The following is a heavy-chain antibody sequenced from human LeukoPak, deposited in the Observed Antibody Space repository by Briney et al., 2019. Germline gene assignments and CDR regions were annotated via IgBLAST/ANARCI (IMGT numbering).Heavy chain of an antibody. D-gene: IGHD2-15*01. CDR1: GFTFSSHG. CDR2: ISYDGSNK. CDR3: AKSIAYCSGGSCYSAYYYYGMDV. J-gene: IGHJ6*02. V-gene: IGHV3-30*18. Sequence: GGSLRLSCAASGFTFSSHGMHWVRQAPGKGLEWVAVISYDGSNKYYADSVKGRFTISRDNSKNTLYLQMNSLRAEDTAVYYCAKSIAYCSGGSCYSAYYYYGMDVWGQGTTVTVSS.